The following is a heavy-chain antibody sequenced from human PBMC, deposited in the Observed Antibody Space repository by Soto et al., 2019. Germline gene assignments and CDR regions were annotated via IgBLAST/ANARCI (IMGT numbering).Heavy chain of an antibody. V-gene: IGHV4-30-4*08. Sequence: TLSLTCTVSGGSISSGGYYWNWIRQPPEKGQEGIGYIYYSGSTYYNPSLKSRVTISVDTSKNQFSLKLSSVTAADTAVYYCAIYRGGGDYYYDSSGYSPLFDYWGQGTLVTVSS. CDR2: IYYSGST. J-gene: IGHJ4*02. CDR3: AIYRGGGDYYYDSSGYSPLFDY. D-gene: IGHD3-22*01. CDR1: GGSISSGGYY.